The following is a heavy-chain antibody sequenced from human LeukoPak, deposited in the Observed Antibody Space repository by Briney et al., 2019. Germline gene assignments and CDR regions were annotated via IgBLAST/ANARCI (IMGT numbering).Heavy chain of an antibody. CDR2: IYYSGST. D-gene: IGHD3-3*01. J-gene: IGHJ5*02. Sequence: PSETLSLTCTVSGGSIDTYYWCWIRQPPGKGLEWIGYIYYSGSTYYNPSLKSRVTISVDTSKNQFSLKLSSVTAADTAVYYCARENYDFWSGYLRAVGYNWLDPWGQGTLVTVSS. V-gene: IGHV4-30-4*01. CDR3: ARENYDFWSGYLRAVGYNWLDP. CDR1: GGSIDTYY.